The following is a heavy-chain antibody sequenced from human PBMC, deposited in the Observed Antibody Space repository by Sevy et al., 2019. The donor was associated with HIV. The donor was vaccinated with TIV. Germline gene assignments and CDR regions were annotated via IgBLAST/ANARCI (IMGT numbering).Heavy chain of an antibody. CDR3: AKDALLWFRELSAGMDV. Sequence: GGSLRLSCAASGFTFSSYGMHWVRQAPGKGLEWVAVISYDGSNKYYADSVKGRFTISRDNSKNTLYLQMNSLRAEDTAVYYCAKDALLWFRELSAGMDVWVQGTTVTVSS. V-gene: IGHV3-30*18. D-gene: IGHD3-10*01. CDR1: GFTFSSYG. CDR2: ISYDGSNK. J-gene: IGHJ6*02.